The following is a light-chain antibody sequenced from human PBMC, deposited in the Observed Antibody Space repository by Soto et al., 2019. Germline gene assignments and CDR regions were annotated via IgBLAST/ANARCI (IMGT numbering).Light chain of an antibody. CDR1: SGDVGGYNY. Sequence: QSALTQPASVSGSPGQSITISCTGTSGDVGGYNYVSWYQQHPGKAPKLMIYDNNKRPSGIPDRFSGSKSGTSATLGITGLQTGDEADYYCGTWDNSLSAFVFGAATKVTVL. J-gene: IGLJ1*01. CDR2: DNN. V-gene: IGLV1-51*01. CDR3: GTWDNSLSAFV.